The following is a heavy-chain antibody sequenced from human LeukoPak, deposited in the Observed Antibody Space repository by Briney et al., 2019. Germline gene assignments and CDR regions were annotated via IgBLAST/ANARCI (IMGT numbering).Heavy chain of an antibody. D-gene: IGHD3-3*01. Sequence: GASVKVSCKASGYTFTGYYMHWVRQAPGQGLEWMGWINPNSGGTNYAQKFQGRVTMTRNTSISTAYMELSSLRSEDTAVYYCARGRAAPTYYDFWSGITWVWFDPWGQGTLVTVSS. V-gene: IGHV1-2*02. CDR2: INPNSGGT. J-gene: IGHJ5*02. CDR3: ARGRAAPTYYDFWSGITWVWFDP. CDR1: GYTFTGYY.